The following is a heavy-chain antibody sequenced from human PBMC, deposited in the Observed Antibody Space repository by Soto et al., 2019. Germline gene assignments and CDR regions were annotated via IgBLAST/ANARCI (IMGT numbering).Heavy chain of an antibody. D-gene: IGHD3-10*01. J-gene: IGHJ4*02. CDR1: GFTFSAYS. CDR2: ISSSSSYT. Sequence: GGSLRLSCAASGFTFSAYSMNWVRQAPGKGLEWVSYISSSSSYTNYADSVKGRFTISRDNAKNSLYLQMNSLRAEDTAVYYCARLMVRGVTYYFDYWGQGTLVTSPQ. CDR3: ARLMVRGVTYYFDY. V-gene: IGHV3-21*05.